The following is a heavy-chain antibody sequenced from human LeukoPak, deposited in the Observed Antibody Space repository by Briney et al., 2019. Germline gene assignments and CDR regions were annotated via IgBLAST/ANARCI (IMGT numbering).Heavy chain of an antibody. V-gene: IGHV4-59*12. J-gene: IGHJ4*02. CDR3: ARDIDSSSWYEHFSSGVFDY. Sequence: SETLSLTCTVSGGSISSYYWSWIRQPPGKGLEWIGYIYYSGSTDYNPSLKSRVTISVDTSKNQFSLKLSSVTAADTAVYYCARDIDSSSWYEHFSSGVFDYWGQGTLVTVSS. D-gene: IGHD6-13*01. CDR2: IYYSGST. CDR1: GGSISSYY.